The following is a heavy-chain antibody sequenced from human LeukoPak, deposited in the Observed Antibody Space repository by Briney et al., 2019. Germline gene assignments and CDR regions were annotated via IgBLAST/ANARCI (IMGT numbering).Heavy chain of an antibody. CDR1: GFTFSDYY. J-gene: IGHJ4*02. V-gene: IGHV3-11*06. CDR3: ARDLFSGYDPRTFDL. Sequence: GGSLRLSCAASGFTFSDYYMSWMRQAPGKGLEWLSHISSSSSFTHYADSVEGRFTISRDNTKNSLYLQMNSLRAEDTALYYCARDLFSGYDPRTFDLWGQGTLVTVSS. CDR2: ISSSSSFT. D-gene: IGHD5-12*01.